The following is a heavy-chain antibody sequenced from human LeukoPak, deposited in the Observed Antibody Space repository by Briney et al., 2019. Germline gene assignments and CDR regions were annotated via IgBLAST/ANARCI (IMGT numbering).Heavy chain of an antibody. V-gene: IGHV3-23*01. Sequence: GGSLRLSCAASGFTFSSYAMNWVRQAPGKGLAWVSSISGTGGGASYADSVKGRLTISRDTSEKMLYLQMNSLRAEDTAVYYYAKSRSSGGYGMDVWGQGTTVIVFS. CDR3: AKSRSSGGYGMDV. CDR1: GFTFSSYA. J-gene: IGHJ6*02. D-gene: IGHD2-15*01. CDR2: ISGTGGGA.